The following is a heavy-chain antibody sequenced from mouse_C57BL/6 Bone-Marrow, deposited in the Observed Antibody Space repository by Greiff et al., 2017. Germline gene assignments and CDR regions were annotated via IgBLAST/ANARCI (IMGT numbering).Heavy chain of an antibody. CDR1: GFTFSSYG. V-gene: IGHV5-6*01. CDR2: ISRGGSYT. CDR3: ASSSMGVFDY. J-gene: IGHJ2*01. Sequence: VQLKESGGDLVKPGGTLKLSCAASGFTFSSYGMSWVRQTPDKRLAWVATISRGGSYTYYPDSVKGRFTISRDNAKNTLYLQMSSLKSEDTAMYYCASSSMGVFDYWGQGTTLTVSS. D-gene: IGHD1-1*02.